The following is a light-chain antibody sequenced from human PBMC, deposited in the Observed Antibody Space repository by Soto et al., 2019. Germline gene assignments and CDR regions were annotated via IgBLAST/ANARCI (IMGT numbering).Light chain of an antibody. V-gene: IGKV3-20*01. CDR2: GAS. CDR3: QQLGSSPYT. CDR1: QSVNIGY. J-gene: IGKJ2*01. Sequence: EIVLTQSPGTLSLSPGERATLSCRASQSVNIGYLAWYQQKPGQAPRLLLYGASSRATDIPDRFSGSGSGTDFTLTISRLELEDFAVYYCQQLGSSPYTFGQGINLEIK.